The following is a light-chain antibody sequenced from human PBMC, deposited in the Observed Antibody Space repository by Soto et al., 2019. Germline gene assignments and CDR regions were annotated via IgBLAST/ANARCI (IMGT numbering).Light chain of an antibody. CDR1: QSVSSSY. CDR2: GAS. CDR3: QQYGSWWT. Sequence: EIVLTQSPGTLSLSPGERATLSCRASQSVSSSYLAWYQQKPGQAPRLLIYGASSSATGIPDRFSGSGSGTDFTLTISRMEPEDFAVYYCQQYGSWWTFGQGPKVEIK. V-gene: IGKV3-20*01. J-gene: IGKJ1*01.